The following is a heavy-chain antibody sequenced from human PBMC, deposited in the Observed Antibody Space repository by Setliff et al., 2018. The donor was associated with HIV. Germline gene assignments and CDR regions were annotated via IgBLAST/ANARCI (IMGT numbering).Heavy chain of an antibody. CDR2: TNPQSDIA. CDR1: GFTFNHYA. V-gene: IGHV1-69*10. Sequence: ASVKVSCKAPGFTFNHYALSWVRQAPGQRPEWMGGTNPQSDIANYVQRFQGRVTITADHSTTTTYMELTSLRADDTAVYYCVRVGPWYYARSGYLASWDYWGQGTLVTVSS. J-gene: IGHJ4*02. CDR3: VRVGPWYYARSGYLASWDY. D-gene: IGHD3-22*01.